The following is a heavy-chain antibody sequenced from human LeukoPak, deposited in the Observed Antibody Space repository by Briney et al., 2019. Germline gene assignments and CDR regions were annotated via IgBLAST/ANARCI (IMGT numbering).Heavy chain of an antibody. Sequence: GGSLRLSCAAYGFTFDDYAMHWVRQAPGKGLEWVSGISWNSGSIGYADSVKGRFTISRDNAKNSLYLQMNSLRAEDTAVYYCARVYRNGIFGVVYSRGFDYWGQGTLVTVSS. CDR2: ISWNSGSI. CDR3: ARVYRNGIFGVVYSRGFDY. CDR1: GFTFDDYA. J-gene: IGHJ4*02. D-gene: IGHD3-3*01. V-gene: IGHV3-9*01.